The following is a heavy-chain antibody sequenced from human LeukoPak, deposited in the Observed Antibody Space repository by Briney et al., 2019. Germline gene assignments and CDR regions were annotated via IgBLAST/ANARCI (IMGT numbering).Heavy chain of an antibody. CDR3: ASQRGIVRVVVSQYFQH. D-gene: IGHD3-22*01. Sequence: GASVKVSCKASGYTFTGYYMHWVRQAPGQGLEWMGWINPNSGGTNYAQKFLGRVTMTRDTSISTAYMELSRLRSDDTAVYYCASQRGIVRVVVSQYFQHWGQGTLVTVSS. CDR2: INPNSGGT. V-gene: IGHV1-2*02. CDR1: GYTFTGYY. J-gene: IGHJ1*01.